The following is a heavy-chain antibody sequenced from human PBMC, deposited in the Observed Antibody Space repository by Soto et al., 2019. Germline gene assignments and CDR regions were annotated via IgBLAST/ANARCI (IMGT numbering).Heavy chain of an antibody. CDR2: ISYDGSNK. D-gene: IGHD1-26*01. J-gene: IGHJ4*02. Sequence: GGSLRLSCAASGFTFSSYGMHWVRQAPGKGLEWVAVISYDGSNKYYADSVKGRFTISRDNSKNTLYLQVNSLRAEDAAVYYCAKDLYSGSSHPDYWGQGTLVTVSS. V-gene: IGHV3-30*18. CDR3: AKDLYSGSSHPDY. CDR1: GFTFSSYG.